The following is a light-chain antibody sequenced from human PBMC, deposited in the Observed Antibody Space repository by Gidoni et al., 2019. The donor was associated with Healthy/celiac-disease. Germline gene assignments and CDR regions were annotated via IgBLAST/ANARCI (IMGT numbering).Light chain of an antibody. CDR3: QQYGSSPRT. J-gene: IGKJ1*01. V-gene: IGKV3-20*01. Sequence: EIVLTQSPGTLSLSPGQRATLSCRASQSFSRSYVAWSQKKPGQAPRLLIYGASSRATGIPDRFSGRGSGTDFTLTISRLEPEDFAVYYCQQYGSSPRTFGQGTKVEIK. CDR1: QSFSRSY. CDR2: GAS.